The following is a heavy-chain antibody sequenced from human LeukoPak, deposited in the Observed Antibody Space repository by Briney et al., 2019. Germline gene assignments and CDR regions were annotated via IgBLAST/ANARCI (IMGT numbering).Heavy chain of an antibody. J-gene: IGHJ5*02. CDR1: GGTFSSYA. CDR2: ISTYNDNT. D-gene: IGHD2-15*01. CDR3: ARCSLTCYSLAH. V-gene: IGHV1-18*01. Sequence: GASVKVSCKASGGTFSSYAISWVRQAPGQGLEWMGWISTYNDNTDYAQKFHGRVTMTTDTSTSTAYMELRSLTSDDTAVYYCARCSLTCYSLAHWGQGTLVTVSS.